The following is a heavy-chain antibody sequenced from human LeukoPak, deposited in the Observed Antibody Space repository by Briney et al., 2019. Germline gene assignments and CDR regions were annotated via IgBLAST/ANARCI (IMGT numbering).Heavy chain of an antibody. D-gene: IGHD6-19*01. V-gene: IGHV3-64D*09. CDR3: VKNGIYSSGWYGGHFDY. CDR1: GFTFGGYA. J-gene: IGHJ4*02. CDR2: ISSNGGST. Sequence: GGSLRLSCSASGFTFGGYAMHWVRQAPGKGLEFVSAISSNGGSTYYADSVKGRFTISRDNSKNTLYLQVSSLRADDTAVYYCVKNGIYSSGWYGGHFDYWGQGTLVTVSS.